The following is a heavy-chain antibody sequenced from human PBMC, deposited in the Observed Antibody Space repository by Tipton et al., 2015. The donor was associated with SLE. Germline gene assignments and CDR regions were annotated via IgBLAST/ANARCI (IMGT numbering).Heavy chain of an antibody. CDR1: GGTFSNYG. CDR3: ARVRRGVYGSDAFDI. D-gene: IGHD3-10*01. Sequence: VQLVQSGAEVKKPGSSVKVSCKASGGTFSNYGISWIRQAPGQGLEWMGGIIPIIGTISHAQKFQGRATITTDESTSTAYMDLSNLRSEDTAVYYCARVRRGVYGSDAFDIWGQGTMVIVSS. V-gene: IGHV1-69*01. J-gene: IGHJ3*02. CDR2: IIPIIGTI.